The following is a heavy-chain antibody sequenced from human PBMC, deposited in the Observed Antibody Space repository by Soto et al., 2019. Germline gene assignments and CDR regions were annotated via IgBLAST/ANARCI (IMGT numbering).Heavy chain of an antibody. D-gene: IGHD3-10*01. CDR3: ARDWGYRFGGGEDYYGMDV. CDR2: IKQDGSEK. V-gene: IGHV3-7*05. Sequence: EVQLVESGGGLVQPGGSLRLSCAASGFTFSSYWMSWVRQAPGKGLEWVANIKQDGSEKYYVDSVKGRFTISRDNAKNSLYLQMNSLRAEDTAVYYCARDWGYRFGGGEDYYGMDVWGQGTTVTVSS. J-gene: IGHJ6*02. CDR1: GFTFSSYW.